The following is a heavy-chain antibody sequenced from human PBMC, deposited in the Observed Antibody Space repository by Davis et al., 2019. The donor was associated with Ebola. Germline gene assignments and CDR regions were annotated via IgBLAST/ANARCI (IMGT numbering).Heavy chain of an antibody. D-gene: IGHD3-22*01. Sequence: GESLKISCAASGFTFSSYSMNWVRQAPGKGLEWVSSISSSSSYIYYADSVKGRFTISRDNAKNSLYLQMNSLRAEDTAVYYCARDPSDSSGYFNYYYGMDVWGQGTTVTVSS. CDR1: GFTFSSYS. J-gene: IGHJ6*02. CDR3: ARDPSDSSGYFNYYYGMDV. CDR2: ISSSSSYI. V-gene: IGHV3-21*01.